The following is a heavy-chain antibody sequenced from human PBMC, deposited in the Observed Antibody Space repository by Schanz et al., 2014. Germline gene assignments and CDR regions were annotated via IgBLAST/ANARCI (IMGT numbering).Heavy chain of an antibody. CDR3: VKDLQRELLRDDHYYGMDV. Sequence: DVQLLESGGDLVQPGGSLRLSCAASGFTFSHYAMSWVRQAPGKGLEWVSSISGRVSTYYADSVKGRFTISRDNSKNTVYLQMNSLRAEDTAVYYCVKDLQRELLRDDHYYGMDVWGQGTTVTVSS. J-gene: IGHJ6*02. CDR2: ISGRVST. D-gene: IGHD1-26*01. V-gene: IGHV3-23*01. CDR1: GFTFSHYA.